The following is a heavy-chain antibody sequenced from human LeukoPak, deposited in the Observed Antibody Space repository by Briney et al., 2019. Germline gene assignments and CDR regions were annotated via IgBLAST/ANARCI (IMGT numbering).Heavy chain of an antibody. CDR1: GESFSGYY. D-gene: IGHD6-13*01. CDR2: INHIGST. CDR3: ARTPLMAAADIT. V-gene: IGHV4-34*01. J-gene: IGHJ4*02. Sequence: SETLKLTCAVYGESFSGYYWSWIRQPPGKGLEWIGEINHIGSTTYNSSLKSRVTISLDTSKNQFSLKLSSVTAADTAVYYCARTPLMAAADITWGQGSLVTVSS.